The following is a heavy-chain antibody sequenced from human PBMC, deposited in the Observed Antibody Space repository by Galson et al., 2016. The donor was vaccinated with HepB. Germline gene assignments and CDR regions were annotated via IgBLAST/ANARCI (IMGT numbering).Heavy chain of an antibody. J-gene: IGHJ4*02. D-gene: IGHD2-2*02. CDR1: GFTFNTYA. CDR3: ARGPHCSSTSCYTVGDFNY. V-gene: IGHV3-23*01. CDR2: ISGSGNST. Sequence: SLRLSCAASGFTFNTYAMSWVRQAPSKGLEYISAISGSGNSTYYADSVKGRFTISRDNSNNTLYLQMNSLRAEDTAIYYCARGPHCSSTSCYTVGDFNYWGQGTLVTVSS.